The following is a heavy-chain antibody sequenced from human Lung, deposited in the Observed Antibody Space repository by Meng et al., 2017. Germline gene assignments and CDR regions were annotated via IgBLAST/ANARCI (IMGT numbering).Heavy chain of an antibody. J-gene: IGHJ4*02. CDR3: ARGRRNEPLFDY. V-gene: IGHV1-69*13. CDR2: LIAVFDKT. Sequence: QVQLVQSGAVVKKPGSSVKVACKTSGGSFSTHTFSWVRQAPGQGIEWMGGLIAVFDKTKAAPRFQDRVTFTADESTSTAYMELSSLTFDDTAVYFCARGRRNEPLFDYWGQGTLVTVSS. CDR1: GGSFSTHT. D-gene: IGHD1-14*01.